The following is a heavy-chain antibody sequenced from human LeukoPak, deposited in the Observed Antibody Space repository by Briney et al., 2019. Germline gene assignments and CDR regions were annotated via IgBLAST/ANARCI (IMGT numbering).Heavy chain of an antibody. V-gene: IGHV1-2*02. CDR2: INPNSSGT. J-gene: IGHJ4*02. CDR3: ARAGHGYSSGYNDLSFDY. CDR1: GYTFTGYY. D-gene: IGHD6-19*01. Sequence: GASVKVSCKASGYTFTGYYMHWVRQAPGQGLEWMGWINPNSSGTNYAQKFQGRVTMTRDTSISTAYMELSRLRSDDTAVYYCARAGHGYSSGYNDLSFDYWGQGTLVTVSS.